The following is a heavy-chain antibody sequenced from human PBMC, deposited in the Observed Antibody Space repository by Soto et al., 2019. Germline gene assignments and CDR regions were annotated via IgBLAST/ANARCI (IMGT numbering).Heavy chain of an antibody. CDR3: AHRRGDVEFGELLWLA. D-gene: IGHD3-10*01. CDR1: GFSLSTSGVG. V-gene: IGHV2-5*02. Sequence: QITLKESGPTLVKPTQTLTLTCTFSGFSLSTSGVGVGWIRQPPGKALEWLALIYWDDDKRYSPSLKSRLTITKDTSKNQVVLTMTNMDPVDTATYNCAHRRGDVEFGELLWLAWGQGTLVTVSS. CDR2: IYWDDDK. J-gene: IGHJ4*02.